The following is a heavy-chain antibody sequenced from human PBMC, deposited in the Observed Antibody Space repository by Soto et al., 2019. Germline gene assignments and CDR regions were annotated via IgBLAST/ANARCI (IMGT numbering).Heavy chain of an antibody. CDR2: LNLNSGNI. V-gene: IGHV3-9*01. Sequence: GGSLRLSCAASEFTFDDYAIHWVRQAPGKGLEWVSSLNLNSGNIDYADSVKGRFTISRDNAKNSLYLQMNSLRVEDTALYYCAKATSGSANFDYRGQGTLVTVSS. J-gene: IGHJ4*02. CDR1: EFTFDDYA. D-gene: IGHD1-26*01. CDR3: AKATSGSANFDY.